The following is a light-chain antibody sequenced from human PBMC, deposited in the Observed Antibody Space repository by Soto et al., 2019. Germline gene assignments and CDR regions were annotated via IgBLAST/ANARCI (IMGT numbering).Light chain of an antibody. CDR3: QQSYKSPPT. V-gene: IGKV1-39*01. Sequence: DIQMTQSPVSLSASVGDRVTITCRASQSIDSKLNWYQHKPGEAPKLLIYAATSLPTGVPSRFSGSGSATDFTLTISSLQPEDFAHYYCQQSYKSPPTFGQGTKVDIK. CDR2: AAT. J-gene: IGKJ1*01. CDR1: QSIDSK.